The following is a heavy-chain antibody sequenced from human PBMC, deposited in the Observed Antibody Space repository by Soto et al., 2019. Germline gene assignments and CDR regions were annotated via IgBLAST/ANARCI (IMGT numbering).Heavy chain of an antibody. CDR3: AREVHGSSDHFDY. CDR2: IYYSGST. V-gene: IGHV4-31*03. J-gene: IGHJ4*02. Sequence: LSLTCTVSGGSLSSGGYYWSWIRQHPGKGLEWIGYIYYSGSTYYNPSLKSRVTISVDTSKNQFSLKLSSVTAADTAVHYCAREVHGSSDHFDYWRQGTLDIVSS. CDR1: GGSLSSGGYY. D-gene: IGHD1-26*01.